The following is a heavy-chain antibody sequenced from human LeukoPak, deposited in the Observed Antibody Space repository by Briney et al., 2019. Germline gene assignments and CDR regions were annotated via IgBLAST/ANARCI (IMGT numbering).Heavy chain of an antibody. CDR3: ARVIQLDYYYYYYMDV. D-gene: IGHD4-11*01. CDR1: GYTFTSYD. CDR2: MNPNSGNT. Sequence: ASVKVSCKASGYTFTSYDINWVRQATGQGLEWMGWMNPNSGNTGYAQKFQGRVTMTRNTSISTAYMELSSLRSGDTAVYYCARVIQLDYYYYYYMDVWGKGTTVTVSS. J-gene: IGHJ6*03. V-gene: IGHV1-8*01.